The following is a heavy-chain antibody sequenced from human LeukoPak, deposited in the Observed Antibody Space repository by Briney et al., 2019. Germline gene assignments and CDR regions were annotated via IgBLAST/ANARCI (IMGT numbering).Heavy chain of an antibody. CDR1: GFTFGNYT. CDR2: ISNNGGYT. V-gene: IGHV3-23*01. J-gene: IGHJ4*02. Sequence: GGSLRLSCTTSGFTFGNYTVSWVRQAPGKGLEWVSAISNNGGYTYYADSVQGRFTISRDNSKSTLCLQMNSLRAEDTAVYYCAKQLGYCSDGSCYFPYWGQGTLVAVSS. CDR3: AKQLGYCSDGSCYFPY. D-gene: IGHD2-15*01.